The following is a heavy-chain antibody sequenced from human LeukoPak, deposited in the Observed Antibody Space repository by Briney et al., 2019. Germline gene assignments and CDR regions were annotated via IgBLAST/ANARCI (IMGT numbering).Heavy chain of an antibody. D-gene: IGHD3-3*01. J-gene: IGHJ5*02. CDR3: ARVILLEWDNWFDP. V-gene: IGHV4-59*01. CDR1: GGSISSYY. CDR2: IYYSGST. Sequence: SETLSLTCTVSGGSISSYYWSWIRQPPGKGLECIGYIYYSGSTNYNPSLKSRVTISVDTSKNQFSLKLSSVTAADTAVYYCARVILLEWDNWFDPWGQGTLVTVSS.